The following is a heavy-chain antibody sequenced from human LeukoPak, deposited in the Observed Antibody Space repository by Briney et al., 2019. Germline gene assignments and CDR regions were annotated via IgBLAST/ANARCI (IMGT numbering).Heavy chain of an antibody. J-gene: IGHJ5*02. CDR2: IYTSGST. CDR1: GGSISSYY. Sequence: PSETLSLTCTVSGGSISSYYWSWIRQPAGKGLEWIGRIYTSGSTNYNPSLKSRVTMSVDTSKDQFSLKLSSVTAADTAVYYCARGGRTYYYDSSGQTWGQGTLVTVSS. V-gene: IGHV4-4*07. D-gene: IGHD3-22*01. CDR3: ARGGRTYYYDSSGQT.